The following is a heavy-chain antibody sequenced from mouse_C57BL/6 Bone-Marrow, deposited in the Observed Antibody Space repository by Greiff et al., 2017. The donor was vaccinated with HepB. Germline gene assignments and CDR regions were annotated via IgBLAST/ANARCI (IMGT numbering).Heavy chain of an antibody. J-gene: IGHJ2*01. Sequence: VQLQQSGAELARPGASVKLSCKASGYTFTSYGISWVKQRTGQGLEWIGEIYPRSGNTYYNEKFKGKATLTADKSSSTAYMELRGLTAEDSAVYCCARRGGSGYGYWGQGTTLTVSS. CDR3: ARRGGSGYGY. CDR2: IYPRSGNT. V-gene: IGHV1-81*01. D-gene: IGHD1-1*01. CDR1: GYTFTSYG.